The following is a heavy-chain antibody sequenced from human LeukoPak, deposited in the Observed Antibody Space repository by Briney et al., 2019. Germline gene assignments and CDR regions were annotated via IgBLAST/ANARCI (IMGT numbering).Heavy chain of an antibody. CDR1: GFSFSTYA. CDR3: AKEVSAVAYDAFDI. D-gene: IGHD5/OR15-5a*01. J-gene: IGHJ3*02. CDR2: ISGSGSST. Sequence: PGGSLRLSCAASGFSFSTYAMTWVRQAPGKGLEWVSGISGSGSSTYYADSVKGRFTISRDNSKNTLYLQMNSLRAEDAAVYYCAKEVSAVAYDAFDIWGQGTMVTVSS. V-gene: IGHV3-23*01.